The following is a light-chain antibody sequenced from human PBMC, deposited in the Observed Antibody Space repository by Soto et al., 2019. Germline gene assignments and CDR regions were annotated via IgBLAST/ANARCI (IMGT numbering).Light chain of an antibody. CDR1: QSISRH. Sequence: DIQMTQSPSSLSGSIGDRVTITCRASQSISRHLNWYRQNPGKAPQLLIYGASSLQSGVPSRFSGSGSGTDFTLTISSLQPEDFATYYCQQSFSTPRTFGQGTKVDIK. CDR2: GAS. V-gene: IGKV1-39*01. J-gene: IGKJ1*01. CDR3: QQSFSTPRT.